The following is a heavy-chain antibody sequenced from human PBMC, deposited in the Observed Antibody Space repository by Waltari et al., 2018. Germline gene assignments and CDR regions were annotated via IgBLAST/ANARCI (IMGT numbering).Heavy chain of an antibody. V-gene: IGHV3-30*18. D-gene: IGHD3-22*01. Sequence: QVQLVESGGGVVQPGRSLRLSCAASGFTFSSYGMHWVRKAPGKGLEWVAVIWYDGSNKYYADSVKGRFTISRDNSKNTLYLQMNSLRAEDTAMYYCAKEADSSGYYPRYYFDYWGQGTLVTVSS. CDR3: AKEADSSGYYPRYYFDY. CDR2: IWYDGSNK. CDR1: GFTFSSYG. J-gene: IGHJ4*02.